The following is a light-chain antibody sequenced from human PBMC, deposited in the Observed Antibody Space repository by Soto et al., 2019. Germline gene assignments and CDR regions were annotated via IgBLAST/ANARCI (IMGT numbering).Light chain of an antibody. CDR3: SSYAGSNNFVV. CDR1: SSDVGDYNY. V-gene: IGLV2-8*01. Sequence: QSALTQPPSASGSPGQSVTISCTGTSSDVGDYNYVSWYQHPPGKAPKLMIYEVSKRPSGVPDRFSGSKSGNTASLTVSGLQADDEADYYCSSYAGSNNFVVFGGGTQLTVL. J-gene: IGLJ2*01. CDR2: EVS.